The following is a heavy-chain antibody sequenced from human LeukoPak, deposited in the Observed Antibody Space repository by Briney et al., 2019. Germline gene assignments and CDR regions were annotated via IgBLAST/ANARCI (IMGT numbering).Heavy chain of an antibody. Sequence: PSETLSLTCTVSGGSISSYYWSWIRQPAGKGLEWIGRIYTSGSTNYNPSLKSRVTMSVDTSKNQFSLKLSSVTAADTAVYYCARGDSKFGHSHRSYYFDYWGQGTLVTVSS. CDR2: IYTSGST. D-gene: IGHD3-10*02. V-gene: IGHV4-4*07. CDR1: GGSISSYY. CDR3: ARGDSKFGHSHRSYYFDY. J-gene: IGHJ4*02.